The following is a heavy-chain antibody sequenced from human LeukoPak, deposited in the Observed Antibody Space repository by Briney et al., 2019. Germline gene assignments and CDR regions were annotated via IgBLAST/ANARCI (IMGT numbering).Heavy chain of an antibody. Sequence: GGSLRLSCAASGFTFSSYSMNWVRQAPGKGLEWVSSISSSSSYIYYADSVKGRFTISRDNAKNSLYLQMNSLRAEDTAVCYCARSSYYDFWSGPYGMDVWGQGTTVTVSS. CDR1: GFTFSSYS. J-gene: IGHJ6*02. D-gene: IGHD3-3*01. CDR2: ISSSSSYI. V-gene: IGHV3-21*01. CDR3: ARSSYYDFWSGPYGMDV.